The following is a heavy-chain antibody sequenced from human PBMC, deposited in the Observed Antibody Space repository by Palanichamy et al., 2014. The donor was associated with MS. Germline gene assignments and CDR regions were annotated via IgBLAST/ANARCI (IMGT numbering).Heavy chain of an antibody. V-gene: IGHV3-23*01. CDR1: GFTFSSYA. J-gene: IGHJ4*02. Sequence: EVQLLEVWGRRWYSLGGPVRLSCAASGFTFSSYAMSWVRQAPGKGLEWVSAISGSGGSTDYADSVKGRFTISRDNSENTLYLQMNSLRAEDTAVYYCAKGRQAGGDYAPIDYWGQGILVTVSS. D-gene: IGHD4-17*01. CDR2: ISGSGGST. CDR3: AKGRQAGGDYAPIDY.